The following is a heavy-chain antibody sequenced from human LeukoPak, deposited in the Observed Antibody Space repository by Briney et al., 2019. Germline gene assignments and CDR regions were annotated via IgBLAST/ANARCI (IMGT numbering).Heavy chain of an antibody. CDR2: VSNGGST. D-gene: IGHD2-21*01. Sequence: SETLSLTCTVSGGSVSTSTHYWGWIRYPPGKGLEWIGSVSNGGSTSYNPSLTSRISISVDTSKNQFSLKLNSVTAADTALYYCARSDHSHFVNWFDSWGQGILVAVSS. CDR3: ARSDHSHFVNWFDS. V-gene: IGHV4-39*01. J-gene: IGHJ5*01. CDR1: GGSVSTSTHY.